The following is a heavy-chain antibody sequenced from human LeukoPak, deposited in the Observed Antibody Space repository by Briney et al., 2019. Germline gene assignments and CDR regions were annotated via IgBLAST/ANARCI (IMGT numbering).Heavy chain of an antibody. V-gene: IGHV1-2*04. CDR2: INPNSGGT. Sequence: ASVKVSCKASGYTFTGYYMHWVRQAPGQGLEWMGWINPNSGGTNYAQKFQDWVTLTRDTSISTAYMELSRLRSDDTAVYYCARDNYYGSGSFDYWGQGTLVTVSS. D-gene: IGHD3-10*01. CDR1: GYTFTGYY. J-gene: IGHJ4*02. CDR3: ARDNYYGSGSFDY.